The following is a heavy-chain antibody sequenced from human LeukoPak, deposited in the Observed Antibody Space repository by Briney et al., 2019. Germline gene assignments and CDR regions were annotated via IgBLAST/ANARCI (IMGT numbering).Heavy chain of an antibody. CDR1: GFTFSSYG. V-gene: IGHV3-30*18. CDR2: ISYDGSNK. D-gene: IGHD3-22*01. CDR3: AKDHSDDSSGIFDY. Sequence: GGSLRLSCAASGFTFSSYGMHWVRQAPGKGLERVAVISYDGSNKYYADSVKGRFTISRDNSKNTLYLQMNSLRAEDTAVYYCAKDHSDDSSGIFDYWGQGTLVTVSS. J-gene: IGHJ4*02.